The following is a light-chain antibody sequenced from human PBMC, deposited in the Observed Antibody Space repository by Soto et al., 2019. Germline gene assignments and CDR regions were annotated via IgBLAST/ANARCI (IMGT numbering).Light chain of an antibody. J-gene: IGLJ1*01. Sequence: QSVLTQPASVSGSPGQSITISCTGTSSDVGSSNLVSWYQQHPGKAPKVMIYEGNKRPSGVSNRFSGSKSGNTASLTISGLQAEDEADYYCCSYAGTGTYVFGSGTKLTVL. CDR2: EGN. V-gene: IGLV2-23*01. CDR1: SSDVGSSNL. CDR3: CSYAGTGTYV.